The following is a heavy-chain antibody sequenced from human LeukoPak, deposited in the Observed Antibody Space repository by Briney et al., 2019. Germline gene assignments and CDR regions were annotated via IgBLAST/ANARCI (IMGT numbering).Heavy chain of an antibody. D-gene: IGHD6-13*01. V-gene: IGHV1-69*13. Sequence: ASVKVSCKASGGTFSSYAISWVRQAPGQGLEWMGGIIPIFGTANYAQKFQGRVTITADESTSTAYMELSSLRSEDTAVYYCARGKRGIAAADAFDIWGQGTMVTVSS. J-gene: IGHJ3*02. CDR3: ARGKRGIAAADAFDI. CDR1: GGTFSSYA. CDR2: IIPIFGTA.